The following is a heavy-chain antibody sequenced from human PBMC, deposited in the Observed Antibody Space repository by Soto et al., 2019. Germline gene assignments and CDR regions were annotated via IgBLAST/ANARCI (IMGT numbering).Heavy chain of an antibody. J-gene: IGHJ3*02. Sequence: PGGSLRLSGAVSGFAFSSYAMSWVRQSPGKGLEWVAAISGSGGSTYYADSVKGRFTISRDNSKNTLYLQMNSLRAEDTAVYYCAKDRLRMIVVVSPAAFDIWAQGTMVTVSS. CDR3: AKDRLRMIVVVSPAAFDI. CDR1: GFAFSSYA. V-gene: IGHV3-23*01. CDR2: ISGSGGST. D-gene: IGHD3-22*01.